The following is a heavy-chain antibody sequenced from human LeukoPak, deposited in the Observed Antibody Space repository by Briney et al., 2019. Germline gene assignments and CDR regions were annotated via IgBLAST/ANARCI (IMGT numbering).Heavy chain of an antibody. CDR1: GYTFTSYA. Sequence: GASVNVSCKASGYTFTSYAMHWVRRAPGQRLEWMGWINAGNGNTKYSQKFQGRVTITRDTSASTAYMELSSLRSEDTAVYYCARTYYYDSSGYYYINYYFDYWGQGTLVTVSS. CDR2: INAGNGNT. CDR3: ARTYYYDSSGYYYINYYFDY. D-gene: IGHD3-22*01. J-gene: IGHJ4*02. V-gene: IGHV1-3*01.